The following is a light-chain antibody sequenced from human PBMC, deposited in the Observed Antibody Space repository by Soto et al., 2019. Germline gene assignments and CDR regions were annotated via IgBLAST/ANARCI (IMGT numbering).Light chain of an antibody. J-gene: IGKJ4*01. CDR3: QQSYSTFT. CDR1: QSISSY. CDR2: AAS. Sequence: DIQMTQSPSSLSASVGDRVTITCRASQSISSYLNWYQQKPGKAPKLLIYAASSLQSGVPSRFSGRGSGTDFTPTTSSLQPEDFATYYCQQSYSTFTFGGGTKVEIK. V-gene: IGKV1-39*01.